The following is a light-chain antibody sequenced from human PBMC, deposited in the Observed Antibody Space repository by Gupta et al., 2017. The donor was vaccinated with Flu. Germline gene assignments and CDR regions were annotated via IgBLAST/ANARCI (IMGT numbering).Light chain of an antibody. V-gene: IGKV2-30*01. CDR1: QSLVYSDGNTY. J-gene: IGKJ1*01. CDR3: MQGTHWPPT. Sequence: DVVMTQSPLSLPVTLGQPASISCRSTQSLVYSDGNTYLNWFQQRPGQSPRRLIYKVSNRDSGVPDRISGSGSGTIFSLKISRVEAEDVGIYYCMQGTHWPPTFGQGTKVEIK. CDR2: KVS.